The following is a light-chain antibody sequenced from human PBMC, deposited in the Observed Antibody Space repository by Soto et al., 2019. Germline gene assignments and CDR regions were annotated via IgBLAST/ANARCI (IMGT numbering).Light chain of an antibody. V-gene: IGKV1-6*01. CDR3: LQDHSYPWT. J-gene: IGKJ1*01. CDR1: QSVTSN. Sequence: IQMTQSPSSLSASIGDRVTITCRASQSVTSNLNWYQQKFGETPKLLMYAASNLQGGVPSRFSGSASGTEFTLTISSLQPEDLASYYCLQDHSYPWTFGQGTKVEI. CDR2: AAS.